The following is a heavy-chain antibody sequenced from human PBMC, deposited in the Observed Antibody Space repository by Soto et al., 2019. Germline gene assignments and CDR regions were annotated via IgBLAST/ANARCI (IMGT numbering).Heavy chain of an antibody. J-gene: IGHJ4*02. CDR2: IYYSGST. CDR3: ATDHRGLRGHYFDY. CDR1: GGSISSGGYY. Sequence: QVQLQESGPGLVKPSQTLSLTCTVSGGSISSGGYYWSWIRQHPGKGLEWIGYIYYSGSTYYNPSRKRRVTISVDTAKNQFALKLGSVTAADTAVYYCATDHRGLRGHYFDYWGQGTLVTVSS. V-gene: IGHV4-31*03. D-gene: IGHD4-17*01.